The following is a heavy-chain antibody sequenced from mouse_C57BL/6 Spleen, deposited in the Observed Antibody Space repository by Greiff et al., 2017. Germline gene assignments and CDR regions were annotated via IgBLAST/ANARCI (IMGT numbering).Heavy chain of an antibody. V-gene: IGHV1-15*01. D-gene: IGHD1-1*01. CDR3: RKGDSSCLDWYFDV. CDR2: IDPASGGT. J-gene: IGHJ1*03. CDR1: GYTFTDYE. Sequence: VQLQQSGAELVRPGASVTLSCKASGYTFTDYEMPWVKQTPVHGLEWIGAIDPASGGTAYNQKFKGKAILTADKSSSTAYMELRSLTSEDSAVYYCRKGDSSCLDWYFDVWGTGTTVTVSS.